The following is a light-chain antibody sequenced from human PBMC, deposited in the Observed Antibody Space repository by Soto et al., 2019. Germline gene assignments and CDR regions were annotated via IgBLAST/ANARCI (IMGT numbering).Light chain of an antibody. CDR3: GTWDSSLSAL. Sequence: QAVVTQPPSVSAAPGQKVTISCSGSSSNIGNNYVSWYQQLPGTAPKLLIHDNNKRPSGIPDRFSGSKSDTSATLGITGLQTGDEADYYCGTWDSSLSALFGGGTQLTVL. CDR1: SSNIGNNY. V-gene: IGLV1-51*01. CDR2: DNN. J-gene: IGLJ2*01.